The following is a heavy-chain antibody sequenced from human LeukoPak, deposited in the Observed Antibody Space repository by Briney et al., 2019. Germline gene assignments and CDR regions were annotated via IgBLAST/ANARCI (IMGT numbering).Heavy chain of an antibody. V-gene: IGHV3-9*01. J-gene: IGHJ4*02. CDR1: GFTFDDYA. Sequence: GGSLRLSCVASGFTFDDYAMHWVRQVPGKGLEWVSGISGNIIYADSVKGRFTISRDNAKNSLYLQMNSLRPEDTAVYYCAKARALVQIDYWGQGILVTVSS. D-gene: IGHD1-1*01. CDR2: ISGNI. CDR3: AKARALVQIDY.